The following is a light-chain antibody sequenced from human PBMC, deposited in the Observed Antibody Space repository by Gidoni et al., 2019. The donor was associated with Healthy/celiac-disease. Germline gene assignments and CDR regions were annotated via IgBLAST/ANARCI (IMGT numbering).Light chain of an antibody. J-gene: IGKJ5*01. CDR1: QSISSY. V-gene: IGKV1-39*01. CDR2: AAS. CDR3: QQSYSTPIT. Sequence: DIQMTQSPSSLSASVGDRVTITCRASQSISSYLNWYQQKPGKAPKLLIYAASSLQSGGPSRFSGSGSGTDFTLTISSLQPEDFATYYCQQSYSTPITFGQXTRLEIK.